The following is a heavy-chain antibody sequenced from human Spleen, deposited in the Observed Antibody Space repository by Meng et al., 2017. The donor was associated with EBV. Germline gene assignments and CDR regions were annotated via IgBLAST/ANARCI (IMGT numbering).Heavy chain of an antibody. V-gene: IGHV3-74*01. CDR2: INEDGGIT. CDR3: SRDLVGSDDD. CDR1: GFPFSSYW. D-gene: IGHD6-25*01. J-gene: IGHJ4*02. Sequence: EVQLGEAGGALVHPGGSLRLSWAASGFPFSSYWMHWGCQGPGKGLVWVSRINEDGGITTYADSVKGRFTIFRDNTKNTLYLQMNSLRAEDTAVYFCSRDLVGSDDDWGQGTLVTVSS.